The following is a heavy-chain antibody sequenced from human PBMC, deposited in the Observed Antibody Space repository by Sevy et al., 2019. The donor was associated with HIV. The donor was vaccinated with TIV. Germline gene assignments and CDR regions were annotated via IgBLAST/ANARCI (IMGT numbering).Heavy chain of an antibody. Sequence: SETLSLTCAVYGGSFSGYYWSWIRQSPGKGLEWIGEINHTGSTNYNPSLKSRVTISVDTSKTQVSLKLSSVTAADTAIYYCARAPPIVVVPGAPSWFDPWGQGTLVTASS. J-gene: IGHJ5*02. D-gene: IGHD2-2*01. CDR1: GGSFSGYY. CDR2: INHTGST. CDR3: ARAPPIVVVPGAPSWFDP. V-gene: IGHV4-34*01.